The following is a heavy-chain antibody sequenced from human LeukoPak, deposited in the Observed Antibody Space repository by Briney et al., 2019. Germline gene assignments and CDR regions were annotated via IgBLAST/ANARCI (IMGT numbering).Heavy chain of an antibody. V-gene: IGHV3-23*01. Sequence: GGSLGLSCAASGFTFSSSTMSWVRQAPGKGLEWVSAISGSGGSTYYAGSVKGRFTISRDNSKNTLYLQMNSLRAEDTAVYYCAKDQTYGELNKWGQGTLVTVSS. CDR1: GFTFSSST. CDR2: ISGSGGST. D-gene: IGHD4-17*01. J-gene: IGHJ4*02. CDR3: AKDQTYGELNK.